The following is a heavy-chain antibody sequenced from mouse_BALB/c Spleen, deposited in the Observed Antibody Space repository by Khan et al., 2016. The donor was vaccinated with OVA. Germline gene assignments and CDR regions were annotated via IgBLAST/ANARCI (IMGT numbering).Heavy chain of an antibody. CDR2: IWSGGTT. V-gene: IGHV2-2*01. CDR3: ARNSYMYDFTY. J-gene: IGHJ3*01. Sequence: QVQLQQSGPGLVQPSQSLSITCTVSGFSLTTYGVHWVRQSPGKGLEWLGVIWSGGTTDYNAAFISRLSITKDNSQSPVFFKMNSLQPDDTAMYYCARNSYMYDFTYWGQGTLVTVSA. CDR1: GFSLTTYG. D-gene: IGHD2-14*01.